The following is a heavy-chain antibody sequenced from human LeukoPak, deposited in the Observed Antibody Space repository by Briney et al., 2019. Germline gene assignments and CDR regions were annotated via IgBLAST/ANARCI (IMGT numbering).Heavy chain of an antibody. V-gene: IGHV7-4-1*02. CDR1: GYTFTKYA. Sequence: GASVKVSCKGSGYTFTKYANSWVRQAPGQGLEYMGWIDTNTGNPTYVQGFTGRFVFSLDTSVSTAYLQISSLKAEDSAIYFCANCYDSSGFFAYWGRGTLVTVSS. CDR3: ANCYDSSGFFAY. J-gene: IGHJ4*02. D-gene: IGHD3-22*01. CDR2: IDTNTGNP.